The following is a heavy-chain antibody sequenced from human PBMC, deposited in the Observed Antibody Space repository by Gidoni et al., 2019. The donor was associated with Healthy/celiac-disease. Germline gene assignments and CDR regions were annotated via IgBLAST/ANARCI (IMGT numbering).Heavy chain of an antibody. CDR1: GFTFSSYA. D-gene: IGHD4-17*01. CDR3: ARGPFTVTPDY. V-gene: IGHV3-30*01. J-gene: IGHJ4*02. Sequence: QVQLVESGGGVVQPGRSLRLSCAASGFTFSSYAMHWVRQAPGKGLEWVAVISYDGSNKYYADSVKGRFTISRDNSKNTLYLQMNSLRAEDTAVYYCARGPFTVTPDYWGQGTLVTVSS. CDR2: ISYDGSNK.